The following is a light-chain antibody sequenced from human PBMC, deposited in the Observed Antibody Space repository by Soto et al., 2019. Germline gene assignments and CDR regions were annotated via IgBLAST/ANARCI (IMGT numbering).Light chain of an antibody. J-gene: IGKJ5*01. CDR2: DAS. Sequence: EIVLTQSPATLSLFPGERATLSCRASQSVGSCLAWYQQKPGQAPRLLLYDASNRATGIPARFSGSGSGKGVTLTISRLEPEDFAFYYCQQRSNWLTFGQGTRLE. V-gene: IGKV3-11*01. CDR1: QSVGSC. CDR3: QQRSNWLT.